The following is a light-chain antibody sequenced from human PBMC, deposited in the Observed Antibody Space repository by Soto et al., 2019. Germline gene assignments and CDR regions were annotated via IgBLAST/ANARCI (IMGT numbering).Light chain of an antibody. CDR3: QQRSNWPPH. Sequence: EIVLTQSPAILSLSPGERATLSCRASQSVSSYLAWYQQKPGQAPRLLIYDGSNRATGIPARFSGSGSGTDFTLTISSLEPEDFAVYYCQQRSNWPPHFGPGTKVDIK. J-gene: IGKJ3*01. CDR2: DGS. V-gene: IGKV3-11*01. CDR1: QSVSSY.